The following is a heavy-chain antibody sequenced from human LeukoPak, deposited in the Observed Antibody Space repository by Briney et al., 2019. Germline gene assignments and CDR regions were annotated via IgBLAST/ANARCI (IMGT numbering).Heavy chain of an antibody. CDR1: GYTFISYD. Sequence: ASVKVSCKASGYTFISYDINWVRQATGQGLEWMGWMNPNSGNTGYGQKSQGRVTITRNTSISTAYMELSSLRSEDTAVYYCARSRRLGGDYWGQGTLVTVSS. CDR2: MNPNSGNT. D-gene: IGHD3-16*01. V-gene: IGHV1-8*03. J-gene: IGHJ4*02. CDR3: ARSRRLGGDY.